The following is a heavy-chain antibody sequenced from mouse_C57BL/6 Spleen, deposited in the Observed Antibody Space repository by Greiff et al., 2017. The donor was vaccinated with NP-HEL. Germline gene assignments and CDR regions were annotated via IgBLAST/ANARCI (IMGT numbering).Heavy chain of an antibody. CDR2: ISYDGSN. V-gene: IGHV3-6*01. D-gene: IGHD1-1*01. CDR3: AREPDYYGSSYVRVAY. Sequence: VQLQQSGPGLVKPSQSLSLTCSVTGYSITSGYYWNWIRQFPGNKLEWMGYISYDGSNNYNPSLKNRISITRDTSKNQLFLKLNSVTTEDTATYYCAREPDYYGSSYVRVAYWGQGTLVTVSA. CDR1: GYSITSGYY. J-gene: IGHJ3*01.